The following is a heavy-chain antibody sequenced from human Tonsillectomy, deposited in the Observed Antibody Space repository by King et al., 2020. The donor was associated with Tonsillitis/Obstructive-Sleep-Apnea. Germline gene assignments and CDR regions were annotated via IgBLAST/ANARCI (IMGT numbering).Heavy chain of an antibody. V-gene: IGHV3-23*04. J-gene: IGHJ4*02. Sequence: VQLVESGGGLVQPGGSLRLSCAASRFTFSSYAMSWVRQAPGKGLEWVSDISGSGASTYYAVSVKGRVTISRDNSKNTLYLQMNSLRADDTAVYYCAKRGGATSFDYWGQGTLVTVSS. CDR3: AKRGGATSFDY. D-gene: IGHD5-12*01. CDR2: ISGSGAST. CDR1: RFTFSSYA.